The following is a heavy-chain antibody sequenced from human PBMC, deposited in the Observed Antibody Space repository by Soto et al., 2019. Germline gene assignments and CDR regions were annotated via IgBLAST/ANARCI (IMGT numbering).Heavy chain of an antibody. D-gene: IGHD3-10*01. V-gene: IGHV4-39*01. Sequence: SETLSLTCTVSGGSISSSSYYWGWIRQPPGKGLEWIGSIYYSGSTYYNPSLKSRISMSVDTSKNQFSLKLSSVTAADTAVYYCARHVVESLSFGERVHLFAYWGHGPLVPVSS. J-gene: IGHJ4*01. CDR3: ARHVVESLSFGERVHLFAY. CDR1: GGSISSSSYY. CDR2: IYYSGST.